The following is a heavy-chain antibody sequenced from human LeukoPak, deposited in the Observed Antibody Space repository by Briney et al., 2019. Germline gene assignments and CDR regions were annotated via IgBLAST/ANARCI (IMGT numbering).Heavy chain of an antibody. CDR3: ARGGRSSGGYLYNFDY. J-gene: IGHJ4*02. D-gene: IGHD1-26*01. CDR1: GFTVSSNY. CDR2: IYSGGSS. Sequence: GGSLRLSCAASGFTVSSNYMSWVRQAPGKGLEWVSVIYSGGSSYYADSVKGRFTLSRDNSKNTLSLQMNSLRAEDTAVYYCARGGRSSGGYLYNFDYWGQGTLVTVSS. V-gene: IGHV3-53*01.